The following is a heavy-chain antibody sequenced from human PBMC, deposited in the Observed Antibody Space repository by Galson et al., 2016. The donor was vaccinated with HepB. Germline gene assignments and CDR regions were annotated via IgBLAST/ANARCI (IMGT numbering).Heavy chain of an antibody. CDR2: ISSNGDST. V-gene: IGHV3-64*01. J-gene: IGHJ3*02. CDR3: ARAWETGVDAYDM. CDR1: GFTFTYFV. Sequence: SLRLSCATSGFTFTYFVIHWVRQAPGKGLEYVSAISSNGDSTYYANSVKGRFTISRDNSKNTLYLQMGSLRAEDMAVYYCARAWETGVDAYDMGGQGTMVTFS. D-gene: IGHD7-27*01.